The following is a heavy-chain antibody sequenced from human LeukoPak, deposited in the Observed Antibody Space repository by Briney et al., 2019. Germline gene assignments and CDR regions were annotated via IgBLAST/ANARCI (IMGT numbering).Heavy chain of an antibody. CDR3: ARATTVTYFDY. D-gene: IGHD4-17*01. Sequence: SETLSLTCTVSGGSISSYYWSWIRQPPGKGLEWIGYIYYSGSTNYNPSLKSRVTISVDTSKSQFSLKLSSVTAADTAVYYCARATTVTYFDYWGQGTLVTVSS. J-gene: IGHJ4*02. V-gene: IGHV4-59*01. CDR1: GGSISSYY. CDR2: IYYSGST.